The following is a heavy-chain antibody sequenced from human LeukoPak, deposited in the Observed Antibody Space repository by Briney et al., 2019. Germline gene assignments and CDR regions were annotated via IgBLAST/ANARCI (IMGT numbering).Heavy chain of an antibody. CDR1: GYSFTKYL. CDR3: VSLFRNWSDGGVDQ. V-gene: IGHV5-51*01. D-gene: IGHD1-1*01. J-gene: IGHJ4*02. CDR2: IYLGGSDT. Sequence: GESLKICWKAAGYSFTKYLICLVRQMAEKLLEWMGIIYLGGSDTRNSRSSQEPVTIPADNSITSAYLQWSSLQAPDTAIYYGVSLFRNWSDGGVDQWGQGTLVTVSS.